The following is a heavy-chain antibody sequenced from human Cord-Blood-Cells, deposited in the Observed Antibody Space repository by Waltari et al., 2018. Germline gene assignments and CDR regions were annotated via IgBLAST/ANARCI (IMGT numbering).Heavy chain of an antibody. V-gene: IGHV1-69*04. CDR3: ARDRQAAPNWFDP. CDR1: GGIFSSYA. CDR2: IIPVLGIA. J-gene: IGHJ5*02. D-gene: IGHD6-6*01. Sequence: QVQLVQSGAEVKKPGSSVKVSCKASGGIFSSYAISWVRQAPGQGLEWMGGIIPVLGIANYAQKFQGRVTITADESTSTAYMELSSLRSEDTAVYYCARDRQAAPNWFDPWGQGTLVTVSS.